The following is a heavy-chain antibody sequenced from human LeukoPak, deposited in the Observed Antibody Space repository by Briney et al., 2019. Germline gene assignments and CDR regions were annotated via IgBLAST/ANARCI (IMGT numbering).Heavy chain of an antibody. CDR1: GFTFSNYW. J-gene: IGHJ5*02. V-gene: IGHV3-7*01. CDR2: IKQDGSEK. D-gene: IGHD7-27*01. Sequence: GGSLRHSCAASGFTFSNYWMTWVRQAPGKGLEWVANIKQDGSEKYYVDSVKGRFTISRDNSKNSLYLLMTNLKAEDTAVYYCARDPWGYDLWGQGTLVIVS. CDR3: ARDPWGYDL.